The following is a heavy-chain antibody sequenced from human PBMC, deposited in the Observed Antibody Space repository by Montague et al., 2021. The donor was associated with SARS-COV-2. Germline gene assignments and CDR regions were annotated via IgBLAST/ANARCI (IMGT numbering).Heavy chain of an antibody. CDR3: ARGMIRGVTTPFDY. V-gene: IGHV4-39*02. Sequence: SETLSLTCSVSSGSIISSGYYWGWIRQPPGKELEWIGNIYYSGTTYYNPSLLSRGTISVDTSKNHLSLRLSSVTAADTAVYFCARGMIRGVTTPFDYWGQGSQVTASS. J-gene: IGHJ4*02. D-gene: IGHD3-10*01. CDR2: IYYSGTT. CDR1: SGSIISSGYY.